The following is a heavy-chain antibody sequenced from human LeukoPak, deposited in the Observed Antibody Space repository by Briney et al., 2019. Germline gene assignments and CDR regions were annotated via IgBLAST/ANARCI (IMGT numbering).Heavy chain of an antibody. CDR2: IRHDGGDN. V-gene: IGHV3-30*02. CDR3: VRWSGTYPLYYLDY. CDR1: GYTFSSHG. J-gene: IGHJ4*02. Sequence: GGSLRLSCATSGYTFSSHGLHWVRQAPGKGLECVPSIRHDGGDNYYSESVKGRFTISKDNTKNRLFLYMNSLRPEDTAVYYCVRWSGTYPLYYLDYWGQGTLVTVSS. D-gene: IGHD1-26*01.